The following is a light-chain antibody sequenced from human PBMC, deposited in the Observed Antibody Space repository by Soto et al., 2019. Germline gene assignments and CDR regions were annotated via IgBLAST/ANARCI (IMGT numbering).Light chain of an antibody. CDR2: DVS. CDR1: SSDVGGYNY. Sequence: QSALTQPRSVSGSPGQSLTISCTGTSSDVGGYNYVSWYQQHPGKAPKLMIYDVSKGPSGVPDRFSGSKSGNTASLTISGLQAEDEADYYCCSYAGSYTVFGGGTKLTVL. J-gene: IGLJ2*01. CDR3: CSYAGSYTV. V-gene: IGLV2-11*01.